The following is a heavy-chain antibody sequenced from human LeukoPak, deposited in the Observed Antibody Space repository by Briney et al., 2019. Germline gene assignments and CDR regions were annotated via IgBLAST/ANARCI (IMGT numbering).Heavy chain of an antibody. D-gene: IGHD2-2*01. V-gene: IGHV4-34*01. CDR3: ARRVVPAASWFDP. Sequence: SETLSLTCAVYGGSFSGYYWSWIRQPPGKGLEWIGEINHSGSTNYNPSLKSRVTISVDTSKNQFSLKLSSVTAADTAVYYCARRVVPAASWFDPWGQGTLVTVSS. J-gene: IGHJ5*02. CDR1: GGSFSGYY. CDR2: INHSGST.